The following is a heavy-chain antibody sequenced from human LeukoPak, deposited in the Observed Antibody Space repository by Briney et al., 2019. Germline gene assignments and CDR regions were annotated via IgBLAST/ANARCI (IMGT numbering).Heavy chain of an antibody. D-gene: IGHD6-13*01. Sequence: GRSLRLSCAASGXTFSSYAMHWVRQAPGKELEWVAVISYDGSNKYYADSVKGRFTISRDNSKNTLYLQMNSLRAEDTAVYYCARGSIAAAVDYWGQGSLVTVSS. CDR1: GXTFSSYA. CDR2: ISYDGSNK. J-gene: IGHJ4*02. CDR3: ARGSIAAAVDY. V-gene: IGHV3-30-3*01.